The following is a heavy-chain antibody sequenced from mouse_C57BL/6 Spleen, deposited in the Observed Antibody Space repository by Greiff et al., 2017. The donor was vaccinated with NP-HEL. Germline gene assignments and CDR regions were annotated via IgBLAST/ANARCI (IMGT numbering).Heavy chain of an antibody. CDR3: ARHEEEGGGFLWYFDV. CDR2: FYPGSGSI. D-gene: IGHD1-1*02. V-gene: IGHV1-62-2*01. J-gene: IGHJ1*03. CDR1: GYTFTEYT. Sequence: VQLQQSGAELVKPGASVKLSCKASGYTFTEYTIHWVKQRSGQGLEWIGWFYPGSGSIKYNEKFKDKATLTADKSSSTVYMEVSRLTSEDSAVYFCARHEEEGGGFLWYFDVWGTGTTVTVSS.